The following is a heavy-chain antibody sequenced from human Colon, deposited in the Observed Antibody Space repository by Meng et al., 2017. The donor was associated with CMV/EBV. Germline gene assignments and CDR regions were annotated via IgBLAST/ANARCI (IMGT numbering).Heavy chain of an antibody. Sequence: SETLSLTCTVSDDSIRSYYWTWVRQTPERGLQWIGYIYHSETYDSGSTNYNPSLKTRVTMSLDTAKSQVSLSLASATAADTAVYYCVRGGDLASQLPHSFDYWGPGALVTVSS. D-gene: IGHD3-16*02. CDR3: VRGGDLASQLPHSFDY. CDR1: DDSIRSYY. J-gene: IGHJ4*02. CDR2: IYHSETYDSGST. V-gene: IGHV4-59*01.